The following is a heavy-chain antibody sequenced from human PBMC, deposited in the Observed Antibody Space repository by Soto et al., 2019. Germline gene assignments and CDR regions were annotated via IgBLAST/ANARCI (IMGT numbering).Heavy chain of an antibody. Sequence: GGSLRLSCAASGFTFSSYGMHWVRQAPGKGLEWVAVISYDGSNKYYADSVKGRFTISRDNSKNTPYLQMNSLRAEDTAVYYCAKDLGTIVGATDGMDVWGQGTTVTVSS. CDR3: AKDLGTIVGATDGMDV. J-gene: IGHJ6*02. CDR1: GFTFSSYG. V-gene: IGHV3-30*18. CDR2: ISYDGSNK. D-gene: IGHD1-26*01.